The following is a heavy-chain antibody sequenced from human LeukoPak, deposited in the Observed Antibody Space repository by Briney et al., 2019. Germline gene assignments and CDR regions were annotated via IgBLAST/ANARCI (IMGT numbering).Heavy chain of an antibody. J-gene: IGHJ3*02. D-gene: IGHD4-17*01. CDR2: IIPILGIA. V-gene: IGHV1-69*04. CDR1: GGTFSSYA. CDR3: ARRRGDYADADDAFDI. Sequence: SVKVSCKASGGTFSSYAISWVRQAPGQGLEWMGRIIPILGIANYAQKFQGRVTITADKSTSTAYMELSSLRSEDTAVYYCARRRGDYADADDAFDIWGQGTMVTVSS.